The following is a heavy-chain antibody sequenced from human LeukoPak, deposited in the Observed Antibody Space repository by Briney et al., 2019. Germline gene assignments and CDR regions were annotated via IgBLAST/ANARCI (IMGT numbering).Heavy chain of an antibody. Sequence: ASVKVSCKASGYTFTGYYMHWVRQAPGQGLEWMGWINPNSGGTNYAQKFQGRVTMTRDTSISTAYMELSRLRSDDTAVYYCARDRSSSTSCYQNYWGQGTLVTVSS. CDR3: ARDRSSSTSCYQNY. CDR1: GYTFTGYY. J-gene: IGHJ4*02. D-gene: IGHD2-2*01. CDR2: INPNSGGT. V-gene: IGHV1-2*02.